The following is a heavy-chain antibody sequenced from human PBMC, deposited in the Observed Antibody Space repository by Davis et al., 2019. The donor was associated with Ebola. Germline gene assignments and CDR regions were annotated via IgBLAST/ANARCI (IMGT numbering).Heavy chain of an antibody. CDR2: FDPKYGEP. J-gene: IGHJ4*02. CDR3: ASTFTELRYGPQVY. CDR1: GYTLNELS. V-gene: IGHV1-24*01. Sequence: AASVKVSCKVSGYTLNELSVHWVRQAPGKGLEWMGCFDPKYGEPIYAEKFQGRLTLTEDTSTDTAYMELSSLRSEDTAVYYCASTFTELRYGPQVYWGQGTLVTVSS. D-gene: IGHD3-9*01.